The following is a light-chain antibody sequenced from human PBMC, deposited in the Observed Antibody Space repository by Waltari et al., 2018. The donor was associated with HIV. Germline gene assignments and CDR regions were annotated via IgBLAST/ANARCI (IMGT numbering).Light chain of an antibody. CDR1: SLPKHN. J-gene: IGLJ3*02. CDR2: KDS. Sequence: SYELTQPPSVSVSPGQTARTTCSGDSLPKHNVYWYQQRPGRAPVLVIYKDSERPSAIPERFSGSRSGTTVTLTISGVQADDEADYYCQSADSSGSSWVFGGGNKLTV. CDR3: QSADSSGSSWV. V-gene: IGLV3-25*03.